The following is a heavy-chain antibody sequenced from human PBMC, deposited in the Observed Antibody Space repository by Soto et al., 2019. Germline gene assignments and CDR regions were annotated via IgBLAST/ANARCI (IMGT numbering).Heavy chain of an antibody. J-gene: IGHJ6*02. V-gene: IGHV3-23*01. Sequence: GGSLRLSCAASVFTFSTYPMSWFRQAPGKGLEWVSGISGSGISTYYTDSVKGRFTISRDNSKNTDFLQMNSLRDEDTAVYYCVKPPVITASYYYYDMDVWGQGTTVTVSS. D-gene: IGHD4-4*01. CDR3: VKPPVITASYYYYDMDV. CDR2: ISGSGIST. CDR1: VFTFSTYP.